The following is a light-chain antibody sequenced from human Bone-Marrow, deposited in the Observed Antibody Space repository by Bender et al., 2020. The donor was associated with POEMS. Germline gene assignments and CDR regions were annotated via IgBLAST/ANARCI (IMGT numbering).Light chain of an antibody. V-gene: IGLV2-23*02. CDR1: SSDVGSYNL. Sequence: QSALTQPASVSGSPGQSITISCAGTSSDVGSYNLVSWYQQHPGKVPKLMIYEVTRRPSGVSNRFSGSKSGNTASLSISGLQAEDEGDYFCCSYAGSRPLVFGRGTKLTVL. CDR2: EVT. CDR3: CSYAGSRPLV. J-gene: IGLJ3*02.